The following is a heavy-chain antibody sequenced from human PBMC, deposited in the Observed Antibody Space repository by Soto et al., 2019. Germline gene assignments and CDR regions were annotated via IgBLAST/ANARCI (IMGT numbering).Heavy chain of an antibody. Sequence: PSETLSLTCAVYGGSFSGYYRSWIRQPPGKGLEWIGEINHSGSTNYNPSLKSRVTISVDTSKNQFSLKLSSVTAADTAVYYCARVTTNSGYDRAIDYWGQGTLVTVSS. CDR2: INHSGST. J-gene: IGHJ4*02. D-gene: IGHD5-12*01. CDR1: GGSFSGYY. CDR3: ARVTTNSGYDRAIDY. V-gene: IGHV4-34*01.